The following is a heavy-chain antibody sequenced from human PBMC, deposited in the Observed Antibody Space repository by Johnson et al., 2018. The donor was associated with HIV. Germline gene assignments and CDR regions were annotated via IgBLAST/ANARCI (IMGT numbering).Heavy chain of an antibody. Sequence: QVQLVESGGGVVQPGRSLRLSCAASGFTFSSYGMNWVRQAPGKGLEWVAVISYDGSDKYYADSVKGRFTISRDNSKNTLYLQMNSLSAEDTAVYYCARDSPRIVGVPDAFDIWGQGTMVTVSS. CDR2: ISYDGSDK. CDR3: ARDSPRIVGVPDAFDI. CDR1: GFTFSSYG. D-gene: IGHD1-26*01. J-gene: IGHJ3*02. V-gene: IGHV3-30*03.